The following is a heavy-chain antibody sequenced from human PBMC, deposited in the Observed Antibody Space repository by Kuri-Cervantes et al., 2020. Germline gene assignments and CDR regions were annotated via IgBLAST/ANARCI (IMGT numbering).Heavy chain of an antibody. CDR1: GFTFGDYA. D-gene: IGHD6-13*01. J-gene: IGHJ3*02. CDR2: ISWNSGSI. Sequence: GGSLRLSCAASGFTFGDYARHWVRQAPGKGLEWVSGISWNSGSIGYADSVKGRFTISRDNAKNSLYLQMNSLRAEDTALYYGATTSSSSWEDAFDIWGQGTLVTVSS. V-gene: IGHV3-9*01. CDR3: ATTSSSSWEDAFDI.